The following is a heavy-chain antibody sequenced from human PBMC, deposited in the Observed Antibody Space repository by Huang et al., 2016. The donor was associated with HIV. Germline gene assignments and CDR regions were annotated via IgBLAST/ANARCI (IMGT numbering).Heavy chain of an antibody. V-gene: IGHV1-8*02. Sequence: QVHLVQSGAEVKKPGASVKVSCKASGYTFTNYDINWVRQAPGRGLGGMGWMNPNTGNTGFAQSFQGRVTMTRKTSITTAYMELTSLTSEDTAVYYCARSAYGDLDYWGLGTLVIVSS. J-gene: IGHJ4*02. D-gene: IGHD4-17*01. CDR1: GYTFTNYD. CDR2: MNPNTGNT. CDR3: ARSAYGDLDY.